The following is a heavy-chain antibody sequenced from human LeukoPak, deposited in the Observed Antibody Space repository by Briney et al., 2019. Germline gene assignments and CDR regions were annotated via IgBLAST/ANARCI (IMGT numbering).Heavy chain of an antibody. CDR3: ARGGTSRYDFIY. CDR2: INSGGSST. Sequence: GGSLRLSCAASGFTFSSYSMNWVRQAPGKGLVWVSHINSGGSSTSYADSVKGRFTISRDNAKNTLYLQMNSLRAEDTAVYYCARGGTSRYDFIYWGQGTLVPVSS. J-gene: IGHJ4*02. V-gene: IGHV3-74*01. CDR1: GFTFSSYS. D-gene: IGHD3-3*01.